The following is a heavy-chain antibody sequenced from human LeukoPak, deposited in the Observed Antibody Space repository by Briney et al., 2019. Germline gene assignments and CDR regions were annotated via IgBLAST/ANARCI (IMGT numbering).Heavy chain of an antibody. Sequence: KASETLSLTCTVSGGSISSYYWSWIRQPAGKGLEWIGRIYTSGRNNYNPSLESRVTMSVDTSKYQFSLKLSSVSAADTAVYYCARDGKTGYDILTGYYHKDAFDIWGQGTMVTVS. D-gene: IGHD3-9*01. J-gene: IGHJ3*02. CDR3: ARDGKTGYDILTGYYHKDAFDI. CDR1: GGSISSYY. V-gene: IGHV4-4*07. CDR2: IYTSGRN.